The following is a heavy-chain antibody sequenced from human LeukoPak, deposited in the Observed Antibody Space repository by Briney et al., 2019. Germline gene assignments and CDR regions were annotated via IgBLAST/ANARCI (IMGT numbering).Heavy chain of an antibody. V-gene: IGHV3-9*01. CDR3: ARDGVDYYGMDV. Sequence: GGSLRLSCAASGFTFDDYAMHWVRQAPGKGLEWVSGISWNSGSIGYADSVKGRFTISRDNAKNSLYLQMNSLRAEDTALYYCARDGVDYYGMDVWGQGTTVTVSS. CDR1: GFTFDDYA. CDR2: ISWNSGSI. J-gene: IGHJ6*02.